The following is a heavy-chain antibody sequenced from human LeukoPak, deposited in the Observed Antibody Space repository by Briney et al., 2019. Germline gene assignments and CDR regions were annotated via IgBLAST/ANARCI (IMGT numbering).Heavy chain of an antibody. CDR1: VFTFSSYR. CDR2: ISSSSSTI. Sequence: PGWSLRLSCAASVFTFSSYRMNWVRQAPGKGLAWVSYISSSSSTIYYADSVKGRFTISRDNAKNSLYLQTNSLRAEDTAVYYCARVKRVWGSGARGYWYFDLWGRGTLVTVSS. D-gene: IGHD3-16*01. V-gene: IGHV3-48*01. J-gene: IGHJ2*01. CDR3: ARVKRVWGSGARGYWYFDL.